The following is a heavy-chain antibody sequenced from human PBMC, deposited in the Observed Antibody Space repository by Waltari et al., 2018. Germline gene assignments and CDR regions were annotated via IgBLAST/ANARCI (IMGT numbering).Heavy chain of an antibody. D-gene: IGHD2-15*01. V-gene: IGHV3-7*01. J-gene: IGHJ4*02. Sequence: EVQLVESGGGLVQPGGSLRLSCAASGFTFSSYWMSWVRQAPGKGLEWVANIKQDGSEKYYVDSVKGRFTISRDNAKNSLYLQMNSLRAEDTAVYYCARDVGSGGSCFDYWGQGTLVTVSS. CDR2: IKQDGSEK. CDR1: GFTFSSYW. CDR3: ARDVGSGGSCFDY.